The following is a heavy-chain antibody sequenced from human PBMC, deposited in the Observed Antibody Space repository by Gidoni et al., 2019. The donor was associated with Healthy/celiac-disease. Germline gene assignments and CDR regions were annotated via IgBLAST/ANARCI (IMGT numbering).Heavy chain of an antibody. CDR3: AREKYFDWLLPHPFDY. V-gene: IGHV3-48*01. Sequence: EVQLVESGGGLVQPGGSLRLSCAASGFTFSSYSMNWGRQAPGKGLEWVAYISSSSSTIYYADSVKGRFTISRDNAKNSLYLQMNSLRAEDTAVYYCAREKYFDWLLPHPFDYWGQGTLVTVSS. D-gene: IGHD3-9*01. J-gene: IGHJ4*02. CDR2: ISSSSSTI. CDR1: GFTFSSYS.